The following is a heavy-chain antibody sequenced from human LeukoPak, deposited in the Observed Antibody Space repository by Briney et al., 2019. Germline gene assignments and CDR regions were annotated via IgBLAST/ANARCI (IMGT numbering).Heavy chain of an antibody. Sequence: GGSLRLSCAASGFTFSSYAMSWVRQAPGKGLEWVSYISSSSDTIYYADSVKGRFTISRDNAKNSVYLQMNSLRAEDTAVYYCARGERYFGCWGQGTLVTVSS. V-gene: IGHV3-48*04. J-gene: IGHJ4*02. CDR3: ARGERYFGC. CDR1: GFTFSSYA. CDR2: ISSSSDTI.